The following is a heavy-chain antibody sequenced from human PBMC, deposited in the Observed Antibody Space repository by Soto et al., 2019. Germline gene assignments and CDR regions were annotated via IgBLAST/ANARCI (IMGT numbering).Heavy chain of an antibody. Sequence: DVQLVESGGGLIQPGGSLRLSCAAFGLTVSGKKYIAWVRQAPGKGLEWVSGVYDVDGTYYADSVKGRFTISRDTSKPIVDLRMTKLRPDDTAVYYCASWLLQKHAYAVWGLGTTVTVSS. J-gene: IGHJ3*01. CDR3: ASWLLQKHAYAV. CDR2: VYDVDGT. D-gene: IGHD4-4*01. CDR1: GLTVSGKKY. V-gene: IGHV3-53*01.